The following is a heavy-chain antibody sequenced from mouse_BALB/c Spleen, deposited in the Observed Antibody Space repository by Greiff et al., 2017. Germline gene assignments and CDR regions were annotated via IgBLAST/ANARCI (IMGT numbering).Heavy chain of an antibody. D-gene: IGHD4-1*01. CDR2: ISYSGST. CDR3: ASFNWDIAMDY. CDR1: GYSITSDYA. Sequence: EVQLVESGPGLVKPSQSLSLTCTVTGYSITSDYAWNWIRQFPGNKLEWMGYISYSGSTSYNPSLKSRISITRDTSKNQFFLQLNSVTTEDTATYYCASFNWDIAMDYWGQGTSVTVSS. J-gene: IGHJ4*01. V-gene: IGHV3-2*02.